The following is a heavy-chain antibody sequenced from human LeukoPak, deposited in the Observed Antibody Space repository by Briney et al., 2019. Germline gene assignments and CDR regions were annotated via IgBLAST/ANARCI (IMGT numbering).Heavy chain of an antibody. J-gene: IGHJ6*03. Sequence: SETLSLTCTVSGGSISNYYWNWIRQPPEKGLEWIGYISYSGSTNYNPSLKSRVTISVDTSKNQFSLKLSSVTAADTAVYYCARSFNYYYYYMDVWGKGTTVTVSS. CDR2: ISYSGST. V-gene: IGHV4-59*01. D-gene: IGHD2/OR15-2a*01. CDR3: ARSFNYYYYYMDV. CDR1: GGSISNYY.